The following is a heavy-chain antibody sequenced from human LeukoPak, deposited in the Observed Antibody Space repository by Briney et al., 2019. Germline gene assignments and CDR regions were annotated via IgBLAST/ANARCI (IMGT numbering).Heavy chain of an antibody. V-gene: IGHV1-2*02. CDR2: INPNNGGT. Sequence: EASVKVSCKASGYTFTGYYMHLVRQAPGQGLEWMGWINPNNGGTNYAQKFQGRVTMTRDTSISTAYMELSRLRSDDRAVYYCARDRDGYNDFEYWGQGTLVTVSS. J-gene: IGHJ4*02. CDR3: ARDRDGYNDFEY. CDR1: GYTFTGYY. D-gene: IGHD5-24*01.